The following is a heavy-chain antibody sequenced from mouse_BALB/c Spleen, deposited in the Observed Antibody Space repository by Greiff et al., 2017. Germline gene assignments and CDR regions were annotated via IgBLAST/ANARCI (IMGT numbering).Heavy chain of an antibody. Sequence: QVQLQQPGAELVMPGASVKMSCKASGYTFTDYWMHWVKQRPGQGLEWIGAIDTSDSYTSYNQKFKGKATLTVDESSSTAYTQLSSLTSEDSAVYYCASITTVHAMDYWGQGTSVTVSS. CDR1: GYTFTDYW. CDR2: IDTSDSYT. D-gene: IGHD1-1*01. J-gene: IGHJ4*01. V-gene: IGHV1-69*01. CDR3: ASITTVHAMDY.